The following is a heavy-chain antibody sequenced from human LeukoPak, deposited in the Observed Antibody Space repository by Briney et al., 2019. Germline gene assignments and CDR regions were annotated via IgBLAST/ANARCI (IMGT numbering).Heavy chain of an antibody. CDR3: ARAAPAQVVYYYDSSGYYDYFDY. Sequence: EASVNLSCKASGYTFTSYGISWVRQAPGQGLEWMGWISAYNGNTNYAQKLQGRVTMTTDTSTSAAYMELRSLRSDDTAVYYCARAAPAQVVYYYDSSGYYDYFDYWAREPWSPSPQ. CDR2: ISAYNGNT. D-gene: IGHD3-22*01. CDR1: GYTFTSYG. V-gene: IGHV1-18*01. J-gene: IGHJ4*02.